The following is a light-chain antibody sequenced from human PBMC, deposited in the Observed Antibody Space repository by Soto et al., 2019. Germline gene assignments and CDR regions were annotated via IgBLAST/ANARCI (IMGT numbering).Light chain of an antibody. CDR1: QSVRSY. CDR3: QHYNNWPPWT. V-gene: IGKV3-15*01. Sequence: EIVLTQSPATLSLSPGERATLSCRASQSVRSYLAWYQQKPGQAPRLLIYDASTRAPGIPARFSGSGSETEFTLTISSLQSEDFAVYYCQHYNNWPPWTFGQGTKV. CDR2: DAS. J-gene: IGKJ1*01.